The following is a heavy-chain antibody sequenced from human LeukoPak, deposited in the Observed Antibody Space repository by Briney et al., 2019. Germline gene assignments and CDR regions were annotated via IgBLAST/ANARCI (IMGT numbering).Heavy chain of an antibody. Sequence: SDSLSLTCTVSGVSVSSVSDYWSWIRQPPGKGLEWIGYIYYSGSTNYNPSLKSRVTISVDTSKNQFSLKLSSVTAADTAVYYCAGSIVGATYWGQGTLVTVSS. V-gene: IGHV4-61*01. CDR3: AGSIVGATY. CDR1: GVSVSSVSDY. D-gene: IGHD1-26*01. CDR2: IYYSGST. J-gene: IGHJ4*02.